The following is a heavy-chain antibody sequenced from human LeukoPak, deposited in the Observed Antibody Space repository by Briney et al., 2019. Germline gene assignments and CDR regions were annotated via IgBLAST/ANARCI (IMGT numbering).Heavy chain of an antibody. D-gene: IGHD3-3*01. CDR3: ARDLGRDFWSGYSISD. CDR1: GYTLTSYY. V-gene: IGHV1-46*01. CDR2: INPSGGST. Sequence: ASVKVSCKASGYTLTSYYMHWVRQAPGQGLEWMGIINPSGGSTSYAQKFQGRVTVTRDTSTSTVYMELSSLRSEDTAVYFCARDLGRDFWSGYSISDWGQGTLVTVSS. J-gene: IGHJ4*02.